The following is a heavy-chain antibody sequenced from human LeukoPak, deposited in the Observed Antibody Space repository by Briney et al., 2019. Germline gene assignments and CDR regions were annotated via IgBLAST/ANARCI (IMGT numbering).Heavy chain of an antibody. V-gene: IGHV4-59*01. CDR2: IYYSGST. J-gene: IGHJ4*02. Sequence: SETLSLTCTVSGGSISSYYWSWIRQPPGKGLEWIGYIYYSGSTNYNPSLKSRVTISVDTSKNQFSLKLSSVTAADTAVYYCARAAVTKGGGRSYFDYWGQGTLGTVSS. D-gene: IGHD4-17*01. CDR1: GGSISSYY. CDR3: ARAAVTKGGGRSYFDY.